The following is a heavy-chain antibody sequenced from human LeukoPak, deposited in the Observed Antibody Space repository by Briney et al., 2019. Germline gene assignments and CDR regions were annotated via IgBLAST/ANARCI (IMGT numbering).Heavy chain of an antibody. D-gene: IGHD6-19*01. J-gene: IGHJ4*02. CDR3: ARDLMAVAGTGFDY. V-gene: IGHV3-21*01. CDR2: ISRAGDYS. CDR1: GFTFSSYS. Sequence: GGSLRLSCAASGFTFSSYSTNWVRQAPGKGLEWVSSISRAGDYSYSEDSVKGRFTISRDNAKDSLYLQLNSLRAEDTAIYYCARDLMAVAGTGFDYWGQGALVTASS.